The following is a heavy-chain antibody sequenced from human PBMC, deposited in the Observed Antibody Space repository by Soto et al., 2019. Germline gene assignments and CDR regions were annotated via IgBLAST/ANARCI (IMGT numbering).Heavy chain of an antibody. V-gene: IGHV4-59*01. CDR2: IYYSGST. CDR1: GGSISSYY. D-gene: IGHD1-26*01. Sequence: SETLSLTCTVSGGSISSYYWSWIRQPPGKGLEWIGYIYYSGSTNYNPSLKSRVTISVDTSKNQFSLKLSSVTAADTAVYYCARVNLADSGSYFHGFDYWGQGTLVTVSS. J-gene: IGHJ4*02. CDR3: ARVNLADSGSYFHGFDY.